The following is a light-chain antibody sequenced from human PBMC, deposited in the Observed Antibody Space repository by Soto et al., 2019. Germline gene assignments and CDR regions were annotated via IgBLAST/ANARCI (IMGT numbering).Light chain of an antibody. J-gene: IGKJ1*01. V-gene: IGKV1-39*01. Sequence: DIQMTQSPSSLSASVGDRVTITCRASQTINSYLNWYQQKPGKAPKLLIYAASSLQRGVPSRFSGSGSGTDFTLTISSLQPDDFATYYCQHYNSYSEAFGQGTKVDIK. CDR2: AAS. CDR1: QTINSY. CDR3: QHYNSYSEA.